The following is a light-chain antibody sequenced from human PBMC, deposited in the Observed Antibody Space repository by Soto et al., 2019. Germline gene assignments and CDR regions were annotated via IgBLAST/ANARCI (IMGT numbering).Light chain of an antibody. V-gene: IGLV3-25*03. J-gene: IGLJ2*01. Sequence: SSELTQPPSVSVSPGQTARITCSGAALPKQYAYWYQQKPGQAPVLVIYKDSERPSGIPERFSGSSSGTTVTLTISGVQAEDEADYYCQSADSSGTFVVFGGGTQLTVL. CDR3: QSADSSGTFVV. CDR1: ALPKQY. CDR2: KDS.